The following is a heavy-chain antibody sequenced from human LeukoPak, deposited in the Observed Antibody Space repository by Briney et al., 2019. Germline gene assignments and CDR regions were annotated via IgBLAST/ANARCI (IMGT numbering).Heavy chain of an antibody. CDR2: IYSGGST. D-gene: IGHD5-18*01. CDR1: GFTVSSNS. V-gene: IGHV3-53*01. J-gene: IGHJ4*02. CDR3: ARGVYGYLNYFDY. Sequence: PGGSLRLFCAASGFTVSSNSMSWVRQAPGKGLEWVSIIYSGGSTYYADSVKGRFTTSRDNSKSTLYLQMNSLRAEDTAVYYCARGVYGYLNYFDYWGQGTLVTVSS.